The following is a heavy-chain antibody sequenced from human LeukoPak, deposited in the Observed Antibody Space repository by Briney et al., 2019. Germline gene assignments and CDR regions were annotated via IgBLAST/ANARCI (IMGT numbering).Heavy chain of an antibody. Sequence: GGSLRLSCAASGFTFSSYSMNWVRQAPGKGLEWVSSISSSSSYIYYVDSVKGRFTISRDNAKNSLYLQMNSLRAEDTAVYYCATQRVEVGYWGQGTLVTVSS. CDR2: ISSSSSYI. J-gene: IGHJ4*02. V-gene: IGHV3-21*01. CDR3: ATQRVEVGY. D-gene: IGHD2-15*01. CDR1: GFTFSSYS.